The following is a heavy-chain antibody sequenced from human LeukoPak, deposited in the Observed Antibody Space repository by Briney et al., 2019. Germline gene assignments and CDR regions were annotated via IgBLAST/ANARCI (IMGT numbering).Heavy chain of an antibody. J-gene: IGHJ6*03. Sequence: GASVKVSCKASGYTFTGYYMRWVRQAPGQGLEWMGWINPNSGGTNYAQKFQGRVTMTRDTSISTAYMELSRLRSDDTAVYYCARERHPIYYYYYMDVWGKGTTVTVSS. V-gene: IGHV1-2*02. CDR3: ARERHPIYYYYYMDV. CDR1: GYTFTGYY. D-gene: IGHD5-24*01. CDR2: INPNSGGT.